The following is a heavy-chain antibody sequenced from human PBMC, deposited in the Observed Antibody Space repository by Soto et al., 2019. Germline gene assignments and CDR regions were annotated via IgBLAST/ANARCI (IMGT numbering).Heavy chain of an antibody. J-gene: IGHJ4*02. CDR1: GYNFRSHG. CDR3: SRDLSRGSASD. D-gene: IGHD5-12*01. Sequence: QVQLVESGGGVVQPGSSLRLSCVASGYNFRSHGLHWVRQAPGKGLEWVADIWYDGSQRYYADPVKGRFTISRDDSMNTLYLQMDSLTADDTGVYYCSRDLSRGSASDWGQGTLVIVSS. CDR2: IWYDGSQR. V-gene: IGHV3-33*01.